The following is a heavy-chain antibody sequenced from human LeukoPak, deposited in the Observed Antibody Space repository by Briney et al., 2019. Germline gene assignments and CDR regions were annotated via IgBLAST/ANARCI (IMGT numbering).Heavy chain of an antibody. CDR3: ARHWENDEAYGSGSCFDY. Sequence: ASVKVSCKASGYTFTSYAMHWVRQAPGQRLEWMGWINAGNGNTKYSQKFQGRVTITRDTSASTAYMELSSLRSEDTAVYYCARHWENDEAYGSGSCFDYWGQGTLVTVSS. J-gene: IGHJ4*02. V-gene: IGHV1-3*01. CDR2: INAGNGNT. CDR1: GYTFTSYA. D-gene: IGHD3-10*01.